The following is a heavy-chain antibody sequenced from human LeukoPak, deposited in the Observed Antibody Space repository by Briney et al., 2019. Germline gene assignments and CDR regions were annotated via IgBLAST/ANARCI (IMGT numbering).Heavy chain of an antibody. Sequence: GGSLRLSCAASGFIFSSYTMSWVRQAPGKGLEWVSAIGVSGGNTYYADSVKGRFTISRDNSKNTLYLQMNSLRAEDTAVYYCARDFADYYDSSGYSEVAFDIWGQGTMVTVSS. CDR1: GFIFSSYT. J-gene: IGHJ3*02. D-gene: IGHD3-22*01. CDR2: IGVSGGNT. V-gene: IGHV3-23*01. CDR3: ARDFADYYDSSGYSEVAFDI.